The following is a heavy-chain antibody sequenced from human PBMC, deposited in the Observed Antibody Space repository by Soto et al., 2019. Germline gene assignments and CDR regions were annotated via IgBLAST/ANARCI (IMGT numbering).Heavy chain of an antibody. V-gene: IGHV3-23*01. CDR2: ISGSGGST. D-gene: IGHD4-17*01. CDR3: AKCRSWRYGDSNYYYYYMDV. CDR1: GFTFSSYA. Sequence: PGGSLRLSCAASGFTFSSYAMSWVRQAPGKGLEWVSAISGSGGSTYYADSVKGRFTISRDNSKNTLYLQMSSLRAEDTAVYYCAKCRSWRYGDSNYYYYYMDVWGKGTTVTVSS. J-gene: IGHJ6*03.